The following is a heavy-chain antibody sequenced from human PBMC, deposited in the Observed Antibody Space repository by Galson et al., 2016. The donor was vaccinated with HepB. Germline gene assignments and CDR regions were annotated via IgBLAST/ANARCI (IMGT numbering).Heavy chain of an antibody. CDR1: GFTFSSYS. Sequence: SLRLSCAASGFTFSSYSMNWVRQAPGKGLKWVSSISSSSSYIYYADSVKGRFTISRDNAENSLYLQMNRLRAEDTAVYYCARGDIVGAIFDYWGQGTLVTVSS. CDR2: ISSSSSYI. D-gene: IGHD1-26*01. CDR3: ARGDIVGAIFDY. J-gene: IGHJ4*02. V-gene: IGHV3-21*01.